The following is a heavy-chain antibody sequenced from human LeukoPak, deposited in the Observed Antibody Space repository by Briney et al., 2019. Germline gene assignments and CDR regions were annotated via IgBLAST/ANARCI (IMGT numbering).Heavy chain of an antibody. Sequence: ASVKVSCKASGYTLTSYYMHWVRQAPGQGPEWMGVINPSGGRTTSYAQKIQGRVTMTRDTSMSTVNMELSSLRSEDTAVYYCARGTLRYFDFWGQGTQVTVSS. J-gene: IGHJ4*02. V-gene: IGHV1-46*01. CDR3: ARGTLRYFDF. D-gene: IGHD3-9*01. CDR1: GYTLTSYY. CDR2: INPSGGRT.